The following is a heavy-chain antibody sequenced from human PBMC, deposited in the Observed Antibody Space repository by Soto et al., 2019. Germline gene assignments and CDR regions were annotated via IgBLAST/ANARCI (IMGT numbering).Heavy chain of an antibody. D-gene: IGHD3-16*02. Sequence: EVLLVESGGGLVKAGGSLRLSCTTSGLFFNSYSFNWVRQAPGKGLEWVSSITGGRNSVDYADSVRGRFTISRENAKNSVFLQMNSLTAEDTAVYFCVVPMFGGVIGQYYFQYWGQGALVTVSS. CDR2: ITGGRNSV. V-gene: IGHV3-21*06. CDR3: VVPMFGGVIGQYYFQY. J-gene: IGHJ4*02. CDR1: GLFFNSYS.